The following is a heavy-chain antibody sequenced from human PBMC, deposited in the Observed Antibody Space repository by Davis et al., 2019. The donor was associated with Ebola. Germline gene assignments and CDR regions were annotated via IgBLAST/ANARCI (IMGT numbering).Heavy chain of an antibody. D-gene: IGHD5-18*01. V-gene: IGHV3-33*01. CDR1: GFTFSRYG. J-gene: IGHJ4*02. CDR2: IWFAGCNK. Sequence: GESLMLPCAASGFTFSRYGMHSVRQPPGHRLECVADIWFAGCNKYYADAVKGRFTISRDNSKYTLYLQMNSLRAEDTAVYYCARVDSYGEPDYWDQGTLVTVSS. CDR3: ARVDSYGEPDY.